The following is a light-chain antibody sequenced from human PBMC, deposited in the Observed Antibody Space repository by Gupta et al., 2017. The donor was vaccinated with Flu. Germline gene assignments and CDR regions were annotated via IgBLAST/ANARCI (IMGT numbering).Light chain of an antibody. CDR1: QSLSSSY. CDR2: GAS. J-gene: IGKJ2*01. CDR3: QQYGTSPL. V-gene: IGKV3-20*01. Sequence: EIVLTQSPGTLSLPPGERATLSCRASQSLSSSYLGWYQQKPGQAPRLLIYGASSRATGIPGRFSGSGSGTDFTLTISRLEPEDFAVYYCQQYGTSPLFGQGTKLEIK.